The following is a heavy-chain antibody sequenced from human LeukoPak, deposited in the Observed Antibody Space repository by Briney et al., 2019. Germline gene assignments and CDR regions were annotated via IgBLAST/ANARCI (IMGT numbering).Heavy chain of an antibody. J-gene: IGHJ4*02. Sequence: SQTLSLTCTVSGGSISSGSYFWSWIRQPAGKGLEWIRRIDTRGSSNYNPSLKSRVTISVDTSKNQFSLKLSSVTAADTAVYYCARERSTVDDYWGQGTLVTVSS. CDR2: IDTRGSS. CDR3: ARERSTVDDY. V-gene: IGHV4-61*02. D-gene: IGHD4-23*01. CDR1: GGSISSGSYF.